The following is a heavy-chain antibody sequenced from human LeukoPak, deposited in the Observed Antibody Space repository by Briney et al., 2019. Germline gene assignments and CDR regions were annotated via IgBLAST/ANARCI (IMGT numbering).Heavy chain of an antibody. CDR2: MSYDGSNK. CDR3: ARGWYCPIAAADCERNYYYYGMDV. CDR1: GFTFSSYA. J-gene: IGHJ6*02. D-gene: IGHD6-13*01. Sequence: GGSLRLSCAASGFTFSSYAMHWVRQAPGKGLEWVAVMSYDGSNKYYADSVKGRFTISRDNSKNTLYLQMNSLRAEDTAVYYCARGWYCPIAAADCERNYYYYGMDVWGQGTTVTVSS. V-gene: IGHV3-30-3*01.